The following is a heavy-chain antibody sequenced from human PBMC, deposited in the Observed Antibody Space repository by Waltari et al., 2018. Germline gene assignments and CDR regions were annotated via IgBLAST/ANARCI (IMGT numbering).Heavy chain of an antibody. J-gene: IGHJ3*02. V-gene: IGHV6-1*01. CDR3: AREGGGGYSYGYHALDI. CDR2: TYYMSEWDN. CDR1: GDSVSSNSAA. Sequence: QVQLQQSGPGLVKPSQTLSLTCAISGDSVSSNSAAWNWIRQSPSRGLEWLGRTYYMSEWDNDYAVAVKSRITINPDTSKNQFPLQLNSVTPEDTAVYYCAREGGGGYSYGYHALDIWGQGTMVTVSS. D-gene: IGHD5-18*01.